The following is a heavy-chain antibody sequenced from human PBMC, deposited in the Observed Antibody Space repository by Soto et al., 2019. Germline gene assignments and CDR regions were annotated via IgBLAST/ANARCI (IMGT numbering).Heavy chain of an antibody. CDR1: GGSFSTYY. J-gene: IGHJ3*02. V-gene: IGHV4-34*01. CDR2: INHSGSN. CDR3: ARGGSNDWPVAFEI. D-gene: IGHD3-9*01. Sequence: QLQQWGAGLLKPSETLSLTCVVSGGSFSTYYYNWIRQSPGKGLEWIGEINHSGSNNYSPSLKGRVSMSLDTSKNQFSLKLTSVTAADTAVYYCARGGSNDWPVAFEIWGQGTMVTVSS.